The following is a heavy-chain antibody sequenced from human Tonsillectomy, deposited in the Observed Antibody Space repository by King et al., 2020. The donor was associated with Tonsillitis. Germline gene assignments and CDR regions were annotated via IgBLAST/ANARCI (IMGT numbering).Heavy chain of an antibody. CDR3: AKEAYRSGWYRGMTDY. Sequence: VQLVESGGGLVQPGGSLRLSCAASGFTFSSYAMSWVRQAPGKGLEWVSVISGSGGSTYYADSVKGRFTISRDNSKNTLYLQMNSLRAEDTAVYYCAKEAYRSGWYRGMTDYWGQGTPVTVSS. V-gene: IGHV3-23*04. CDR2: ISGSGGST. CDR1: GFTFSSYA. J-gene: IGHJ4*02. D-gene: IGHD6-19*01.